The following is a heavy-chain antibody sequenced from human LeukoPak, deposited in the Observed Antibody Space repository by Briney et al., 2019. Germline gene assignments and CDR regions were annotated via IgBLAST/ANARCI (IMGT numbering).Heavy chain of an antibody. V-gene: IGHV3-7*05. J-gene: IGHJ5*02. D-gene: IGHD5-12*01. Sequence: GGSLRLSCVDSGFTFSVFWMGWVRQAPGKGLEWVATTKEDGSEKYYVDSVKGRFTISRDNAKNSLYLQMNSLRGEDTAVYYCARVSGHSGSPWGQGTLVTVSS. CDR2: TKEDGSEK. CDR3: ARVSGHSGSP. CDR1: GFTFSVFW.